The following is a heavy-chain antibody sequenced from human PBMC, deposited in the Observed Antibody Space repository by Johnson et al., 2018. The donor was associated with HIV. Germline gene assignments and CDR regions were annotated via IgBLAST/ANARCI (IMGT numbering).Heavy chain of an antibody. J-gene: IGHJ3*02. CDR1: GFTISSNY. D-gene: IGHD3-22*01. CDR2: IYSGGST. Sequence: VQLVESGGGVVQPGGSLRLSCAASGFTISSNYMSWVRQAPGKGLEWVSLIYSGGSTYYADSVKGRFTISRANSKNTLYLQMNSLRAEDTAVYYCARAHYDSSGYLLKGGAFDIWGQGTMVTVSS. V-gene: IGHV3-66*01. CDR3: ARAHYDSSGYLLKGGAFDI.